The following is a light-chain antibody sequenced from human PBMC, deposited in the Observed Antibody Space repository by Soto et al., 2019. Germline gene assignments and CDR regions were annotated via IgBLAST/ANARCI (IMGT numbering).Light chain of an antibody. J-gene: IGLJ1*01. CDR3: SCYSSSSIYV. Sequence: QSVLTQPASVSGSPGQSITISCTGTSSDVGRYNYVSWYQQQPGKAPKLIIYEVSNRPSGVSSFFSGSKSNNTASLTISGLQVEEEADYYYSCYSSSSIYVFGTGTKLTVL. V-gene: IGLV2-14*01. CDR2: EVS. CDR1: SSDVGRYNY.